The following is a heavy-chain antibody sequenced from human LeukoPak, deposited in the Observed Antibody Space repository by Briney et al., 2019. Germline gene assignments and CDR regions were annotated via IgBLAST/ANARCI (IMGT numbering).Heavy chain of an antibody. CDR1: GGSFSGYY. Sequence: SETLSLTCAVYGGSFSGYYWSWIRQPPGKGLEWIGEINHSGSTNYNPSLKSRVTISVDTSKNQFSLKLSSVTAADTAVYYCARIDCSSTSCYFFDYRGQGTLVTVSS. V-gene: IGHV4-34*01. CDR2: INHSGST. J-gene: IGHJ4*02. D-gene: IGHD2-2*01. CDR3: ARIDCSSTSCYFFDY.